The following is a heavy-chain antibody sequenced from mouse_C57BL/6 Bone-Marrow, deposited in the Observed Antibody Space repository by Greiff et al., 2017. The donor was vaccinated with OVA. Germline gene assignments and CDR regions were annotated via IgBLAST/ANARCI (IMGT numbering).Heavy chain of an antibody. CDR2: INPNNGGT. V-gene: IGHV1-26*01. J-gene: IGHJ4*01. CDR3: ASGDYYGSRFYAMDY. CDR1: GYTFTDYY. Sequence: VQLQQSGPELVKPGASVKISCKASGYTFTDYYMNWVKQSHGKSLEWIGDINPNNGGTSYNQKFKGKATLTVDKSSSTAYMELRSLTSEDSAVYYCASGDYYGSRFYAMDYWGQGTSVTVSS. D-gene: IGHD1-1*01.